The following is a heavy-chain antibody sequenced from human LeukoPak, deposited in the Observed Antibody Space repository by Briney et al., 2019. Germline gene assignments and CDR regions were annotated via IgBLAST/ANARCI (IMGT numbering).Heavy chain of an antibody. CDR2: IRYDGNDE. J-gene: IGHJ5*02. Sequence: GGSLRLSCAVSGFTFSNYGMHWVRQAPGKGLEWVTFIRYDGNDEHYADSVKGRFIISRDNSKNTLYLQMNSLRNEDTAVYYCAKDVGYFDTGNRFDPWGQGTLVTVSS. CDR1: GFTFSNYG. CDR3: AKDVGYFDTGNRFDP. D-gene: IGHD3-9*01. V-gene: IGHV3-30*02.